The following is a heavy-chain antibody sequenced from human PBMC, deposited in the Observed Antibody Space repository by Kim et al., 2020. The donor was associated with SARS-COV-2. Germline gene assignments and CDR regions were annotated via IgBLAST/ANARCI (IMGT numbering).Heavy chain of an antibody. D-gene: IGHD1-26*01. V-gene: IGHV1-2*02. Sequence: YAQKFQGRVTMTRDTSISTAYMELSRLRSDDTAVYYCARAYSGSYYHFDYWGQGTLVTVSS. J-gene: IGHJ4*02. CDR3: ARAYSGSYYHFDY.